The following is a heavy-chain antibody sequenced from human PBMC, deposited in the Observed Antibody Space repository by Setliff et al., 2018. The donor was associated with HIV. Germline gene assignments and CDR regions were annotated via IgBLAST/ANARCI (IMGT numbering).Heavy chain of an antibody. CDR3: ARDSDYYDSSGRHIRLFYY. Sequence: SETLSLTCSVYGGSISGSNYVWGWICQTQRKGLEWIGTLPYSWCTYYNPSLKSRVTMSVDTSKTQVSLRLSPVTAADTAVYYCARDSDYYDSSGRHIRLFYYWGQGTLVTVSS. J-gene: IGHJ4*02. D-gene: IGHD3-22*01. V-gene: IGHV4-39*07. CDR1: GGSISGSNYV. CDR2: LPYSWCT.